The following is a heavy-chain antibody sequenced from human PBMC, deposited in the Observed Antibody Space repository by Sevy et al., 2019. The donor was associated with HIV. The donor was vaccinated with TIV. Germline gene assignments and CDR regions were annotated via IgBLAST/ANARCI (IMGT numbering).Heavy chain of an antibody. D-gene: IGHD2-2*03. V-gene: IGHV5-51*01. CDR3: ASGYCSSTSCSKTDAFDI. J-gene: IGHJ3*02. CDR1: GYSFTSYW. Sequence: GESLKISCKGSGYSFTSYWIGWVRQMPGKGLEWMGIIYPGDSDTRYSPSFQGQVTISADKSIRTAYLQWSSLKASDTVMYYCASGYCSSTSCSKTDAFDIWGQGTMVTVSS. CDR2: IYPGDSDT.